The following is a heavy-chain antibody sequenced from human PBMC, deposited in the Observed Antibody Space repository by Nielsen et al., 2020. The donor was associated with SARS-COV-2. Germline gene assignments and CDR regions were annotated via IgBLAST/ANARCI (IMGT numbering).Heavy chain of an antibody. D-gene: IGHD2-21*01. J-gene: IGHJ3*02. CDR1: GFMFSTYW. CDR3: ARVARGETGFDAFDI. CDR2: MSRSGART. V-gene: IGHV3-48*03. Sequence: GESLKISCVASGFMFSTYWMTWVRQAPGKGLEWVTHMSRSGARTKSADSVKGRFTISRDNAKNSLYLQMNSLRPDDTAVYYCARVARGETGFDAFDIWGQGTMVTVSS.